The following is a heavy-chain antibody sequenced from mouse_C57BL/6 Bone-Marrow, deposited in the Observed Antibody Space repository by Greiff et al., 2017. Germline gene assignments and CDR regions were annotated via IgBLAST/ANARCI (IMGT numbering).Heavy chain of an antibody. V-gene: IGHV1-69*01. D-gene: IGHD1-1*01. CDR3: ARLEFDGSSGDWYFDV. CDR2: IDPSDSYT. Sequence: QVQLQQPGAELVMPGASVKLSCKASGYTFTSYWMHWVKQRPGQGLEWIGEIDPSDSYTNYNQKFKGKSTLTVDNSSSTAYMELHSLTSEDSAVYFCARLEFDGSSGDWYFDVWGTGTTVTVSS. CDR1: GYTFTSYW. J-gene: IGHJ1*03.